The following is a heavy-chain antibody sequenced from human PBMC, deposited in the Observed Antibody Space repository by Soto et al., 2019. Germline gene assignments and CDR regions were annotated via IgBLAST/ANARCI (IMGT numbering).Heavy chain of an antibody. CDR2: ISGSGGST. CDR1: GFTFSGYA. V-gene: IGHV3-23*01. J-gene: IGHJ6*02. Sequence: EVQLLESGGGLVQPGGSLRLSCAASGFTFSGYAMSWVRQAPGKGLEWVSAISGSGGSTYYADSVKGRFTISRDNSKNTLYLQMNSRRAEDTTVYYCAKIRGDTAMEAYYYGMDVWGQGTTVTVSS. D-gene: IGHD5-18*01. CDR3: AKIRGDTAMEAYYYGMDV.